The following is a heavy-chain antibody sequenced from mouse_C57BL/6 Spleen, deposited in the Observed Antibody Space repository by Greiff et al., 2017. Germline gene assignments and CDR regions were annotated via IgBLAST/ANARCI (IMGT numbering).Heavy chain of an antibody. D-gene: IGHD1-1*02. CDR2: INPSNGGT. CDR1: GYTFTGYW. Sequence: QVQLQQPGTELVKPGASVKLSCKASGYTFTGYWMHWVKQRPGQGLEWIGNINPSNGGTNYNEKFKSKATLTVDKSSSTAYMQLSSLTSEDSAVYYCARSGGHYYAMDYWGQGTSVTVSS. CDR3: ARSGGHYYAMDY. J-gene: IGHJ4*01. V-gene: IGHV1-53*01.